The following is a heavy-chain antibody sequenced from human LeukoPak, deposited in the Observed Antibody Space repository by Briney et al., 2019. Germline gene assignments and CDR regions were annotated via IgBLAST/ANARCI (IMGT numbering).Heavy chain of an antibody. Sequence: GGTLRLSCAASGFTFSSYYMHWVRQPPGKGLEWVAFIRYDGSNKYYADSVKGRFTISRDNSKNTLYLQMNSLSAEDTAVYYCAKDSMVYCSSTSCYPDYWGQGTLVTVSS. V-gene: IGHV3-30*02. CDR2: IRYDGSNK. J-gene: IGHJ4*02. CDR1: GFTFSSYY. D-gene: IGHD2-2*01. CDR3: AKDSMVYCSSTSCYPDY.